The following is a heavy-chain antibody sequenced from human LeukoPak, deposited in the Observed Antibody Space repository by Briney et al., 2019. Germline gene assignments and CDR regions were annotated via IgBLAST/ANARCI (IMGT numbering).Heavy chain of an antibody. Sequence: PGGSLRLSCAAPGFSFSSYSMNWVRQAPGQGLEWVSYITSDSTTMFYADSVKGRFTASRDNAENSVYLQMDSLKAEDTAVYYCAREDGVTIFGVVNCRFDPWGQGTLVTVSS. D-gene: IGHD3-3*01. CDR2: ITSDSTTM. CDR1: GFSFSSYS. J-gene: IGHJ5*02. CDR3: AREDGVTIFGVVNCRFDP. V-gene: IGHV3-48*01.